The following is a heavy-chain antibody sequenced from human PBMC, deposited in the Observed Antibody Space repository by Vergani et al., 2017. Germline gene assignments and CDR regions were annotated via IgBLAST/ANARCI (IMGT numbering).Heavy chain of an antibody. V-gene: IGHV1-8*01. Sequence: QVQLVQSGAEVKKPGASVKVSCKASGYTFTSYDINWVRQATGQGLEWMGWMNPNSGNTGYAQKFQGRVTRTRNTSISTAYMELSSLSSEDTAVYYFARGMDDFWSEALGPMDVWGKGTTVTVSS. D-gene: IGHD3-3*01. J-gene: IGHJ6*03. CDR2: MNPNSGNT. CDR1: GYTFTSYD. CDR3: ARGMDDFWSEALGPMDV.